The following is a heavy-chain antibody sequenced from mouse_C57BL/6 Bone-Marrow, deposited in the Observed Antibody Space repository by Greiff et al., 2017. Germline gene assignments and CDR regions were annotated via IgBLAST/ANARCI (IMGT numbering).Heavy chain of an antibody. D-gene: IGHD1-1*01. CDR3: ARSSPHFDY. Sequence: VQLVESGAELVRPGTSVKMSCKASGYTFTNYWIGWAKQRPGHGLEWIGDIYPGGGYTNYNEKFKGKATLTADKSSSTAYMQFSSLTSEDSAIYYCARSSPHFDYWGQGTTLTVSS. CDR1: GYTFTNYW. J-gene: IGHJ2*01. V-gene: IGHV1-63*01. CDR2: IYPGGGYT.